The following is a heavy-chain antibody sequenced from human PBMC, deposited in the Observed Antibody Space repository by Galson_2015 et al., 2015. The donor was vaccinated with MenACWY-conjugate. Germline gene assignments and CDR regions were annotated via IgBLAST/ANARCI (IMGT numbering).Heavy chain of an antibody. J-gene: IGHJ4*02. CDR3: ARLGGGDVSRSFDY. D-gene: IGHD3-16*01. CDR2: VDPSDSYT. Sequence: QSGAEVKKPGESLRISCKGYGYSFSSYYVTWVRQMPGKGLEWVGRVDPSDSYTSYSPSFQGHVTISADKSVSTAYLQWSSLRASDAAMYYCARLGGGDVSRSFDYWGQGTLVTVSS. V-gene: IGHV5-10-1*01. CDR1: GYSFSSYY.